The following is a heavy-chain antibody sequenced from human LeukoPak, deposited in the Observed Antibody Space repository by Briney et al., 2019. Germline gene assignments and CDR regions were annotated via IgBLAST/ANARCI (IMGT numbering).Heavy chain of an antibody. Sequence: PSETLSLTCTVSRGSISTYYWNWIRQPPGKGLEWIGYIYYTGTTDYNPSLKTRVTLSLDASKNQFSLKLSSVTAADTAVYYCVGAKQWLSFDIWGQGTMVTVSS. J-gene: IGHJ3*02. V-gene: IGHV4-59*08. CDR2: IYYTGTT. CDR3: VGAKQWLSFDI. D-gene: IGHD3-22*01. CDR1: RGSISTYY.